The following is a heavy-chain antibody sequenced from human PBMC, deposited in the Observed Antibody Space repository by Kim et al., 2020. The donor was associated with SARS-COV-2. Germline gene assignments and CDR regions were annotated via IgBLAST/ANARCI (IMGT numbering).Heavy chain of an antibody. Sequence: ASVKVSCKASGYTFTSYYMHWVRQAPGQGLEWMGIINPSGGSTSYAQKFQGRVTMTRDTSTSTVYMELSSLRSEDTAVYYCARDYPIFGVGKRGGLWNGMDVWGQGTTVTVSS. V-gene: IGHV1-46*01. D-gene: IGHD3-3*01. CDR1: GYTFTSYY. J-gene: IGHJ6*02. CDR2: INPSGGST. CDR3: ARDYPIFGVGKRGGLWNGMDV.